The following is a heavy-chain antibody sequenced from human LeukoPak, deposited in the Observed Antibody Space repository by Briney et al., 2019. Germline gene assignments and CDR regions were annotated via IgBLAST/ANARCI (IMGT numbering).Heavy chain of an antibody. V-gene: IGHV4-39*01. D-gene: IGHD5-12*01. J-gene: IGHJ3*02. CDR3: ARQGVATAGGAFDI. CDR1: GGSISSSSYY. Sequence: SETLSLTCTVSGGSISSSSYYWGWIRQPPGKGLEWIGSFYYSGSTYYNPSLKSRVTISVDTSKNQFSLKLSSVTAADTAVYYCARQGVATAGGAFDIWGQGTMVTVSS. CDR2: FYYSGST.